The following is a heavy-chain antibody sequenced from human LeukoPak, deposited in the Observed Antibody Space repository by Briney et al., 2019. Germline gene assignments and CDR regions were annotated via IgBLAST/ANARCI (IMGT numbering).Heavy chain of an antibody. CDR1: GGSISSGDYY. CDR2: IYYSGST. V-gene: IGHV4-30-4*01. J-gene: IGHJ4*02. D-gene: IGHD2-8*01. Sequence: SETLSLTCTVSGGSISSGDYYWRWSRQPPGKGLEWIGYIYYSGSTYYNPSLKSRVTISVDTSKNQFSLKLSSVTAADTAVYYCARGSWHTIGKGYYFDYWGQGTLVTVSS. CDR3: ARGSWHTIGKGYYFDY.